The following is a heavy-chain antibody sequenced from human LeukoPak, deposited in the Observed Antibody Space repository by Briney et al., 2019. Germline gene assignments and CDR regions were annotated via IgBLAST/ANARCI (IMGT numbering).Heavy chain of an antibody. J-gene: IGHJ3*02. CDR2: IDPSDSYT. D-gene: IGHD5-18*01. CDR1: GSRFTSYW. Sequence: GGSLQISCKGSGSRFTSYWISWVRQMPGKGLEWMGRIDPSDSYTNYSPSFQGHVTISADKSISTAYLQWSSLKASDTAMYYCARRDTAMPTDAFDIWGQGTMVTVSS. CDR3: ARRDTAMPTDAFDI. V-gene: IGHV5-10-1*01.